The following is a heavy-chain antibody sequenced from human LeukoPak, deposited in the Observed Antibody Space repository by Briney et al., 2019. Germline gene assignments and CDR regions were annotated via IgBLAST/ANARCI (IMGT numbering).Heavy chain of an antibody. J-gene: IGHJ4*02. D-gene: IGHD2-2*01. V-gene: IGHV1-2*06. Sequence: TGYXXHWXRQAPGQGLEWMGRINPNSGDTNYAQKFQGRVTMTRDTSISTAYMELSRLRSDDTAVYYCARDYCSSTSCLFDYWGQGTLVTVSS. CDR2: INPNSGDT. CDR1: TGYX. CDR3: ARDYCSSTSCLFDY.